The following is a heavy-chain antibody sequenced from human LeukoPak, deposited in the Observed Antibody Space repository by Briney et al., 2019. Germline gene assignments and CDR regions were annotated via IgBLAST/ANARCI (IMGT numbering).Heavy chain of an antibody. Sequence: GGSLRLSCAASGFTFSSYGMHWVRQAPGKGLEWVALISYDGSNKYYADSVKGRFTISRDNSKNTLYLQMNSVRAEDRAVYYCAEDTNYYDTSGPLDYWGQGTLVTVSS. V-gene: IGHV3-30*18. CDR2: ISYDGSNK. D-gene: IGHD3-22*01. CDR3: AEDTNYYDTSGPLDY. CDR1: GFTFSSYG. J-gene: IGHJ4*02.